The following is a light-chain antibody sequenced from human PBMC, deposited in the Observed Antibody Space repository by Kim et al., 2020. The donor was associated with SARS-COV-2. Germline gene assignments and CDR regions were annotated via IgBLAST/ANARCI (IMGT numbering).Light chain of an antibody. Sequence: EIVLTQSPGTLSLSPGERATLSCRASQSFSNNYLAWYQQKPGQAPRLLIYGVSNRATGIPDRFSGSGSGTDFTLTISRLEPEDFAVYYCQQYGSSPWTFGQGTKVDIK. V-gene: IGKV3-20*01. CDR3: QQYGSSPWT. CDR1: QSFSNNY. CDR2: GVS. J-gene: IGKJ1*01.